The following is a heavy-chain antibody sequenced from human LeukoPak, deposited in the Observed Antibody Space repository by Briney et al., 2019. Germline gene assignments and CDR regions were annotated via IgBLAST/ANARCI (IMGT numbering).Heavy chain of an antibody. CDR3: ARESTMIVADDDAFDI. V-gene: IGHV3-11*01. CDR1: GGSFSDYY. D-gene: IGHD3-22*01. Sequence: LSLTCAVYGGSFSDYYMSWIRQAPGKGLEWVSYISSSGSTIYYADSVKGRFTISRDNAKNSLYLQMNSLRAEDTAVYYCARESTMIVADDDAFDIWGQGTMVTVSS. CDR2: ISSSGSTI. J-gene: IGHJ3*02.